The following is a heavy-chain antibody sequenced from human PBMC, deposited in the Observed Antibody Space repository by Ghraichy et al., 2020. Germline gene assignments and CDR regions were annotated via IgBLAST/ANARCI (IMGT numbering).Heavy chain of an antibody. J-gene: IGHJ4*02. V-gene: IGHV4-61*01. CDR2: IYYSGST. CDR3: ASIVVVPAAIEYYFDY. CDR1: GGSVSSGSYY. Sequence: SETLTLTCTVSGGSVSSGSYYWSWIRQPPGKGLEWIGYIYYSGSTNYNPSLKSRVTISVDTSKNQFSLKLSSVTAADTAVYYCASIVVVPAAIEYYFDYWGQGTLVTVSS. D-gene: IGHD2-2*02.